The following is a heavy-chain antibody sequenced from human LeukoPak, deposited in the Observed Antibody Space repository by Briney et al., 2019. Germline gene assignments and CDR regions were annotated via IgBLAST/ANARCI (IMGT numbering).Heavy chain of an antibody. CDR1: GGSISSSSYY. CDR2: IYYSGST. CDR3: ARGWDAEGYFGY. Sequence: SETLSLTCTVSGGSISSSSYYWGWIRQPPGKGLEWIGSIYYSGSTYYNPSLKSRVTISVDTSKNQFSLKLSSVTAADTAVYYCARGWDAEGYFGYWGQGTLVTVSS. D-gene: IGHD1-26*01. J-gene: IGHJ4*02. V-gene: IGHV4-39*01.